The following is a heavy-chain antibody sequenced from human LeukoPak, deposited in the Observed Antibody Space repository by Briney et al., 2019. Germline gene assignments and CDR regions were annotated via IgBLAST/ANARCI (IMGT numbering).Heavy chain of an antibody. J-gene: IGHJ6*02. D-gene: IGHD6-19*01. Sequence: ASVKVSCKASGYTFTSYYMHWVRQAPGQGLEWMGIINPSGGSTSYAQKFQGRVTMTRDTPTSTVYMELSSLRSEDTAVYYCARAFSSGWYRPYYYYGMDVWGQGTTVTVSS. CDR2: INPSGGST. CDR3: ARAFSSGWYRPYYYYGMDV. CDR1: GYTFTSYY. V-gene: IGHV1-46*01.